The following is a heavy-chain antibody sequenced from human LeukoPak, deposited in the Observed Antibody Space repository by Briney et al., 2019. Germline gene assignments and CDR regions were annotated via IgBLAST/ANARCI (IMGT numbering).Heavy chain of an antibody. CDR2: IKHDGSDK. Sequence: PGGSLRLSCAASGFTFSSYAMSWVRQAPGKGLEWVANIKHDGSDKYYPDSVKGRFTISRDNTKKSLYLQMNSLTADDTAVYYCVRGSIWSPDNWGQGTLVTVSS. V-gene: IGHV3-7*04. J-gene: IGHJ4*02. CDR1: GFTFSSYA. CDR3: VRGSIWSPDN. D-gene: IGHD3-10*01.